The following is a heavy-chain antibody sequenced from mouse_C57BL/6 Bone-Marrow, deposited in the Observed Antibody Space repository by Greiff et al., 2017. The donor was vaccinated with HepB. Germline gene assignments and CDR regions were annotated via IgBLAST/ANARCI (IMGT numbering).Heavy chain of an antibody. CDR3: ARYGDYDFAMCY. Sequence: VQLQQPGAELVQPGASVKLSCKASGYTFTSYWMHWVKQRPGQGLEWIGLIHPNSGSTNYNEKLKSKATLTVDKTSSTVYMKLSSLTSEDAAVYYCARYGDYDFAMCYWGKGTSVTV. CDR1: GYTFTSYW. D-gene: IGHD2-13*01. CDR2: IHPNSGST. J-gene: IGHJ4*01. V-gene: IGHV1-64*01.